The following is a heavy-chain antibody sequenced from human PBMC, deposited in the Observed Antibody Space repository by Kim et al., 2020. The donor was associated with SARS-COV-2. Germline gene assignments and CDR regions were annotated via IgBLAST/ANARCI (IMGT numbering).Heavy chain of an antibody. J-gene: IGHJ4*02. D-gene: IGHD1-26*01. CDR3: VRFSGRSTFYY. CDR1: GFIFSYDA. V-gene: IGHV3-48*03. CDR2: INDDGDTT. Sequence: GGSLRLSCVASGFIFSYDAMTWVRQAPGKGLEWISYINDDGDTTYYADSMKGRFTISRDNARNSVYLQMSSLRAEVTAVYYCVRFSGRSTFYYWGQGALVTVSS.